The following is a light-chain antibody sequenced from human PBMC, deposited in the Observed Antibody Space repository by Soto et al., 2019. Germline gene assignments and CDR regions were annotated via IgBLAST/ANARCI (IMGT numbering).Light chain of an antibody. CDR3: QQYESWPPLT. V-gene: IGKV3-15*01. J-gene: IGKJ4*01. Sequence: EIVMTQSPATLSVSPGERATLSCRASQSVYSNLAWYQQKPGQAPRLLIYGASTRATGIPARFSGSGSGTEFTLTISSLQSEDFAVHYCQQYESWPPLTFGGGTKVELK. CDR2: GAS. CDR1: QSVYSN.